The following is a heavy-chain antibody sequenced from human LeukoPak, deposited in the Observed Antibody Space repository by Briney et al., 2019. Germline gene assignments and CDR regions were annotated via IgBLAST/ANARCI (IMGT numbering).Heavy chain of an antibody. CDR2: IWYDGSNK. V-gene: IGHV3-33*06. J-gene: IGHJ4*02. Sequence: GRSLRLSCAASGFTLSSYGMHWVRQAPGKGLEWVAVIWYDGSNKYYADSVKGRFTISRDNSKNTLYLQMNSLRAEDTAVYYCAKDEVLYDSSGYPDCWGQGTLVTVSS. CDR1: GFTLSSYG. D-gene: IGHD3-22*01. CDR3: AKDEVLYDSSGYPDC.